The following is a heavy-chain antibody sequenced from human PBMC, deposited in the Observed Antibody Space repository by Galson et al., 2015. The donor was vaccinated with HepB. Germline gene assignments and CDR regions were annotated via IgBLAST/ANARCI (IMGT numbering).Heavy chain of an antibody. Sequence: SLRLSCAASGFTFSTYGMHWVRQAPGKGLEWVTFIKYDGSDKYYADSVKGRFTFSRDNSKDTLYLQMNSLRTEDTAVYYCAKGTDCNSSYCYGLYYGMDVWGRGTTVTVSS. CDR3: AKGTDCNSSYCYGLYYGMDV. D-gene: IGHD2/OR15-2a*01. CDR1: GFTFSTYG. V-gene: IGHV3-30*02. J-gene: IGHJ6*02. CDR2: IKYDGSDK.